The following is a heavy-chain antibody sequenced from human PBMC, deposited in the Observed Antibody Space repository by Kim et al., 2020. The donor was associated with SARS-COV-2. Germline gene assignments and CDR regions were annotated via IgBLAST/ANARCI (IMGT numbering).Heavy chain of an antibody. CDR2: ISSSSSYI. D-gene: IGHD1-26*01. V-gene: IGHV3-21*01. Sequence: GGSLRLSCAASGFTFSSYSMNWVRQAPGKGLEWVSPISSSSSYIYYADSVKGRFTISRDNAKNSLYLQMNSLRAEDTAVYYCARSGSYDWFDPWGQGTLVTVSS. CDR3: ARSGSYDWFDP. CDR1: GFTFSSYS. J-gene: IGHJ5*02.